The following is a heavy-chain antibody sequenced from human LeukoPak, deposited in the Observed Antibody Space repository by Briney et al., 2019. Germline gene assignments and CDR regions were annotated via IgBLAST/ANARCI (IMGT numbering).Heavy chain of an antibody. J-gene: IGHJ4*02. CDR3: ARTPDGADY. V-gene: IGHV3-7*01. CDR2: IKQDGTEI. D-gene: IGHD3-10*01. Sequence: PPGGSLRLSCAASGFTFNNYWVTWFRQAPGKGLEWVANIKQDGTEIFYVDSVRGRFIISRDNAENSLYLQMNSLRVEDTAVYYCARTPDGADYWGQGTLVTVSS. CDR1: GFTFNNYW.